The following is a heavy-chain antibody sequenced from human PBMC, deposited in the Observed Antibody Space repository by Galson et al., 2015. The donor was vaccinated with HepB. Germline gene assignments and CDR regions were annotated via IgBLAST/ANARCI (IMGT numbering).Heavy chain of an antibody. Sequence: SVKVSCKASGGTFSSYAISWVRQAPGQGLEWMGGIIPIFGTANYAQKFQGRVTITADESTSTAYMELSSLRSEDTAVYYCARVPASTARTGPEGYYYMDVWGKGTTVTVSS. J-gene: IGHJ6*03. CDR1: GGTFSSYA. CDR2: IIPIFGTA. V-gene: IGHV1-69*13. D-gene: IGHD1-14*01. CDR3: ARVPASTARTGPEGYYYMDV.